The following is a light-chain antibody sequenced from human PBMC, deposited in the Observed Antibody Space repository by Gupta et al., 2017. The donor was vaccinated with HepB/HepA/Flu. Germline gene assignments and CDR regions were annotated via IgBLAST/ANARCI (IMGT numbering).Light chain of an antibody. J-gene: IGKJ4*01. V-gene: IGKV1-16*01. CDR3: QHDNSPPFT. Sequence: DIQMTQSPSSLSAYVGDRVTLTCRASQDIDMYLTWFQQRPGKAPKSLIYASSSLESGVPSRFSGSSSGTDFTLTISSLQPEDFATYYCQHDNSPPFTFGRGTKVDIK. CDR1: QDIDMY. CDR2: ASS.